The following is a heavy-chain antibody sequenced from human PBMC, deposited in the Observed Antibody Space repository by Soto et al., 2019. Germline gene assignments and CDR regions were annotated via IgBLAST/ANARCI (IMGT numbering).Heavy chain of an antibody. CDR2: ISGSGGST. CDR1: GFTFSSYA. D-gene: IGHD3-22*01. V-gene: IGHV3-23*01. Sequence: GGSLRLSCAASGFTFSSYAMSWVRQAPGKGLEWVSAISGSGGSTYYADSVKGRFTISRDNSKNTLYLQMNSLRAEDTAVYYCAKNGGYYDSSGCDPWGQGTLVTVSS. J-gene: IGHJ5*02. CDR3: AKNGGYYDSSGCDP.